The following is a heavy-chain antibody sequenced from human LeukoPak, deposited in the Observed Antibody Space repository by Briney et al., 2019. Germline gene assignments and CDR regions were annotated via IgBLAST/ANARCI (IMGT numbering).Heavy chain of an antibody. CDR1: VGTFSSYA. Sequence: SVKVSCKASVGTFSSYAISWVRQAPGQGLEWMGGIIPIFGTANYAQKFQGRVTITTDESTSTAYMELSSLRSEDTAVYYCARVTCSSTSCLSNWFDPWGQGTLVTVSS. D-gene: IGHD2-2*01. CDR3: ARVTCSSTSCLSNWFDP. J-gene: IGHJ5*02. V-gene: IGHV1-69*05. CDR2: IIPIFGTA.